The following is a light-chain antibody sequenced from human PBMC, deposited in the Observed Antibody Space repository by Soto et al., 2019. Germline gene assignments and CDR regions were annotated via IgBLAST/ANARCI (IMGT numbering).Light chain of an antibody. J-gene: IGLJ2*01. CDR2: EVS. CDR1: SSDVGDYNY. CDR3: SSYTGSNTLV. Sequence: QSALTQPASVSGSPGQSITISCTGTSSDVGDYNYVSWYQQHPGKAPKLMIYEVSNRPSGVSNRLSGSKSGNTASLTISGLQAEDEADYYCSSYTGSNTLVFGGGTKVTVL. V-gene: IGLV2-14*01.